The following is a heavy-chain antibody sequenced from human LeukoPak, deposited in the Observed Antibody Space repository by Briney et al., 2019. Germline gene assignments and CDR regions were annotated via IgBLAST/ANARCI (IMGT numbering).Heavy chain of an antibody. D-gene: IGHD1-26*01. CDR2: IYYSGST. Sequence: PSETLSLTCTVSGDSISSFSWSWIRQPPGKGLEWIGDIYYSGSTKYNPSLKSRVTTSVDKSKTRFSLQLSCVPAADTAVYYSARLGPEVWELANPFDYWGQGTLVTVSS. J-gene: IGHJ4*02. V-gene: IGHV4-59*12. CDR3: ARLGPEVWELANPFDY. CDR1: GDSISSFS.